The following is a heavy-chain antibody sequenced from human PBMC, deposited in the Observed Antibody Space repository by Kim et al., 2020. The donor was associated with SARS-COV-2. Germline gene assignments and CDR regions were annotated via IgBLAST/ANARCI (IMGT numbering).Heavy chain of an antibody. CDR3: ASHDIVLMIFDY. Sequence: SETLSLTCTVSGGSISSSSYYWGWIRQPPGKGLEWIGSIYYSGSTYYNPSLKSRVTISVDTSKNQFSLKLSSVTAADTAVYYCASHDIVLMIFDYWGQGTLVTVSS. CDR1: GGSISSSSYY. CDR2: IYYSGST. D-gene: IGHD2-8*01. V-gene: IGHV4-39*01. J-gene: IGHJ4*02.